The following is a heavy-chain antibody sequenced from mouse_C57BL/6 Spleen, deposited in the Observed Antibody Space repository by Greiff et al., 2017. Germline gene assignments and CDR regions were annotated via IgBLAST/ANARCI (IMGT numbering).Heavy chain of an antibody. V-gene: IGHV1-39*01. CDR2: INPNYGTT. CDR1: GYSFTDYN. Sequence: EVQLVESGPELVKPGASVKISCKASGYSFTDYNMNWVKQSNGKSLEWIGVINPNYGTTSYNQKFKGKATLTVDQSSSTAYMQLNSLTSEDSAVYYCAPLYGSSYGWFAYWGQGTLVTVSA. D-gene: IGHD1-1*01. CDR3: APLYGSSYGWFAY. J-gene: IGHJ3*01.